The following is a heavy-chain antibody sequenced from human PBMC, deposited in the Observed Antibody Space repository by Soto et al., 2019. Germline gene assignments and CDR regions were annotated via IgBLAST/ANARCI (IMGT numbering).Heavy chain of an antibody. J-gene: IGHJ4*02. CDR1: GFTFSSYS. CDR2: ISSSSSTI. Sequence: LSLTCAASGFTFSSYSMNWVRQAPGKGLEWVSYISSSSSTIYYADSVKGRFTISRDNAKNSLYLQMNSLRAEDTAVYYCARDPDFWSGYYGIDYWGQGTLVTVSS. D-gene: IGHD3-3*01. CDR3: ARDPDFWSGYYGIDY. V-gene: IGHV3-48*01.